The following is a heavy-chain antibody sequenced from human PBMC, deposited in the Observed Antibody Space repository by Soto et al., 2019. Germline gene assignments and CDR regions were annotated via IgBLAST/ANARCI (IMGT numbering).Heavy chain of an antibody. Sequence: EMQLVESGGGLVQPGGSLRLSCAASGFSSGLWIHWVRQAPGKGLEWVARIDIDGRVTSYADSVKCRFTISTDNAKSSVYLQMNSLRDGDTAFYYCATVFDFWGQGTLVTVSS. J-gene: IGHJ4*02. D-gene: IGHD4-17*01. V-gene: IGHV3-74*01. CDR1: GFSSGLW. CDR2: IDIDGRVT. CDR3: ATVFDF.